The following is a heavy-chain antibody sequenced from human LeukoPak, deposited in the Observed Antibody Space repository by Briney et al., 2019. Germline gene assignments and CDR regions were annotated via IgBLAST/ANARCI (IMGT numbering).Heavy chain of an antibody. V-gene: IGHV3-7*01. CDR2: IKQDGSEK. CDR3: ARSIFGVVPLTYYYMDG. Sequence: GGSLRLSCAASGFTFSSYWMSWVRQAPGKGLEWVANIKQDGSEKYYVDSVKGRFTISRDNAKNSLYLQMNSLRAEDTAVYYCARSIFGVVPLTYYYMDGWGKGTTVTVSS. CDR1: GFTFSSYW. J-gene: IGHJ6*03. D-gene: IGHD3-3*01.